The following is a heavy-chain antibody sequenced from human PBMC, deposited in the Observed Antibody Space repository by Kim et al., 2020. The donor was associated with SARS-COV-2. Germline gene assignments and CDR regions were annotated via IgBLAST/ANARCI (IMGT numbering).Heavy chain of an antibody. CDR1: GFTFNNYG. CDR3: ASAPSDSSSYY. CDR2: IWYDGSNK. Sequence: GGSLRLSCAASGFTFNNYGMHWVRQAPGKGLEWVAVIWYDGSNKYYADSVKGRFTISRDNSKNTLYLQMNSLRAEDTAVYYCASAPSDSSSYYCGQGTLV. J-gene: IGHJ4*02. D-gene: IGHD3-22*01. V-gene: IGHV3-33*01.